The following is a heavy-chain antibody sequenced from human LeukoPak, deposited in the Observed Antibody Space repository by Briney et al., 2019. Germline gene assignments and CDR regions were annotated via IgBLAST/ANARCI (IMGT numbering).Heavy chain of an antibody. V-gene: IGHV1-69*13. CDR3: ARDCSSTSCYTPFDY. CDR2: IIPIFSTA. Sequence: SVKVSCKASGGTFSSYAISWVRQAHGQGIEWVGGIIPIFSTANYAQTFQGRVTITADESTSTAYMELSSLRSEDTAVYYGARDCSSTSCYTPFDYWGQGTLVTVSS. J-gene: IGHJ4*02. CDR1: GGTFSSYA. D-gene: IGHD2-2*02.